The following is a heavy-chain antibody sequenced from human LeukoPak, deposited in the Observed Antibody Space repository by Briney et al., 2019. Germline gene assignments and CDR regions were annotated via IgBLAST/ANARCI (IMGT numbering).Heavy chain of an antibody. Sequence: SETLSLTCTVSGGSISRSNYYWGWIRQPPGKGLEWIGSVYYSGSTYYNPSLKSRVTISVDTSKNQFSLKLSSVTAADTAVYYCSYDSSGFSYFDYWGQGTLVTVSS. V-gene: IGHV4-39*01. D-gene: IGHD3-22*01. CDR3: SYDSSGFSYFDY. CDR1: GGSISRSNYY. CDR2: VYYSGST. J-gene: IGHJ4*02.